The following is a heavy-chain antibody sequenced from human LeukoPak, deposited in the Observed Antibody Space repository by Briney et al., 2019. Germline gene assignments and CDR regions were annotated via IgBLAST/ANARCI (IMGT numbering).Heavy chain of an antibody. J-gene: IGHJ4*02. CDR2: IKTKTDGGTT. D-gene: IGHD3-10*01. CDR3: TTGGLWYSGRVF. CDR1: GFTFSNAW. V-gene: IGHV3-15*01. Sequence: GGSLRLSCAASGFTFSNAWMSWVRQAPGKGLEWVGRIKTKTDGGTTAFAAPVKGRFTMPRDDSKNTLYLQMNSLKTEDTAMYYCTTGGLWYSGRVFWGQGTLVTVS.